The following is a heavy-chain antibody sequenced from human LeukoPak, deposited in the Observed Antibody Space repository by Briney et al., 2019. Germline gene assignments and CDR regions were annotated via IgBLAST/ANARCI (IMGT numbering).Heavy chain of an antibody. D-gene: IGHD2-2*02. CDR3: PRAAAAIGQEFDY. J-gene: IGHJ4*02. V-gene: IGHV4-38-2*02. CDR1: TYSISSGYY. Sequence: SQTLSLTCTLSTYSISSGYYWGWIRQPPGKGLEWIGPTYHGARTYHNPSLTTPPTTSLHPSHNQFSLRLTSVTTAHPSIYYPPRAAAAIGQEFDYWGQPTLVTASS. CDR2: TYHGART.